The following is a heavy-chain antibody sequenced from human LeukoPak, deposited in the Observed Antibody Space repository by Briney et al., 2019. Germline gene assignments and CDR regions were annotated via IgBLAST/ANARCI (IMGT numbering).Heavy chain of an antibody. CDR2: IIPIFGTG. CDR3: ARRSYYSEGLFDY. V-gene: IGHV1-69*05. J-gene: IGHJ4*02. D-gene: IGHD3-10*01. CDR1: GGTFSSYA. Sequence: SVKVFCKASGGTFSSYAISWVRQAPGQGLEWMGGIIPIFGTGNYAQKFQGRVTITTDESTSTAYMELSSLRSEDTAVYYCARRSYYSEGLFDYWGQGTLVTVSS.